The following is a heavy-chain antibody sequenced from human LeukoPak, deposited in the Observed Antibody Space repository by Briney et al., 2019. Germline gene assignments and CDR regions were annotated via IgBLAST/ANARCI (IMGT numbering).Heavy chain of an antibody. V-gene: IGHV3-30-3*01. CDR3: ARAAGDNSANARFDH. D-gene: IGHD4-23*01. CDR2: VSADGTNK. J-gene: IGHJ4*02. Sequence: GGSLRLSCTVSGFTFSIYAMHWVRQAPGKGLEWVAVVSADGTNKYYTDSVKGRFTISRDNSKNTVYLQMNSLRAGDTAVYYCARAAGDNSANARFDHWGQGPWSPSPQ. CDR1: GFTFSIYA.